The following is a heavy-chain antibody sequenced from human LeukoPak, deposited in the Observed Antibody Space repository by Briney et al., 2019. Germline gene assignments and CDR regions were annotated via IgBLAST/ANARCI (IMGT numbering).Heavy chain of an antibody. J-gene: IGHJ4*02. CDR2: IRQDGSQK. V-gene: IGHV3-7*01. CDR1: GFTFSRYW. D-gene: IGHD3-10*01. CDR3: ARVTYGSGTYGAFDY. Sequence: PGGPLRLSCAASGFTFSRYWMSWVRQAPGKGLEWVATIRQDGSQKYYVDSVKGRFTISRDNAKNSLYLQMNSLRAEDTAVYYCARVTYGSGTYGAFDYWGQGTLVTVSS.